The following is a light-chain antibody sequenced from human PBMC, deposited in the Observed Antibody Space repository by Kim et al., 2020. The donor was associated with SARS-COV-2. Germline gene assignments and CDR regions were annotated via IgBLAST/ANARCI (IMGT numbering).Light chain of an antibody. CDR1: KLGDKY. V-gene: IGLV3-1*01. Sequence: SPGQTASITCSGDKLGDKYVCWYQQKPGQSPVLVIHQDSKRPSGIPERFSGSNSGNTATLTISGTQAMDEADYYCQAWDSSVVFGGGTQLTVL. CDR2: QDS. J-gene: IGLJ2*01. CDR3: QAWDSSVV.